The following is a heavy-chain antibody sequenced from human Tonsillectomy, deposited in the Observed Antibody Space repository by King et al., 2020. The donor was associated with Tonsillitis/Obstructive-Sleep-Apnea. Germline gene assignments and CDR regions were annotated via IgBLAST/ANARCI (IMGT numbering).Heavy chain of an antibody. V-gene: IGHV1-69*01. CDR3: ARWVGGASKFDY. CDR2: IIPIFGTA. CDR1: GGTFSSYA. D-gene: IGHD2-15*01. Sequence: QLVQSGAEVKKPGSSVKVSCKASGGTFSSYAISWVRQAPGQGLEWMGGIIPIFGTAHYAQKFQGRVTFTADESTSTAYMELSSLTSEDTAVYYCARWVGGASKFDYWGQGTLVTVSS. J-gene: IGHJ4*02.